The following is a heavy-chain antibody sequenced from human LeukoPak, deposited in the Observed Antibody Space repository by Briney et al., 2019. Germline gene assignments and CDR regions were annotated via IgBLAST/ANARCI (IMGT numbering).Heavy chain of an antibody. Sequence: PGGSLRLSCAASGFTFSSYAMSWVRQMPGKGLEWMGIIYPGDSDTRYSPSFQGQVTISADKSISTAYLQWSSLKASDTAMYYCASHQGYSSSWWYYGMDVWGQGTTVTVSS. CDR3: ASHQGYSSSWWYYGMDV. J-gene: IGHJ6*02. D-gene: IGHD6-6*01. V-gene: IGHV5-51*01. CDR1: GFTFSSYA. CDR2: IYPGDSDT.